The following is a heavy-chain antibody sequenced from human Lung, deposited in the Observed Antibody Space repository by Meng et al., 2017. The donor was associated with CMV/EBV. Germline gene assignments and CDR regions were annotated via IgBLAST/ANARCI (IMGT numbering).Heavy chain of an antibody. Sequence: CADSGFIFSDYYMTWIRQAPGKGLEWVSYISSSGSIKKYADSVEGRFTISRDNAKKSLYLQMNSLRAEDTAFYYCARDFSAVHNWFDAWGRGTLVTVSS. D-gene: IGHD1-26*01. V-gene: IGHV3-11*04. CDR3: ARDFSAVHNWFDA. J-gene: IGHJ5*02. CDR1: GFIFSDYY. CDR2: ISSSGSIK.